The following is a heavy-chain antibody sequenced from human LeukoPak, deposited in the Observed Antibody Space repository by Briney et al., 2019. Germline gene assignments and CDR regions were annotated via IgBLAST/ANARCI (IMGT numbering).Heavy chain of an antibody. Sequence: GGSLRLSCAASGFTFSRSGMHWVRQAPGKGLEWVTVISYDGGKKDYADSVKGRFTISRDNSKNTLYLQMNSLRAEDTAVYYCAKDKSSTWSFDYWGQGTLVTVSS. CDR1: GFTFSRSG. J-gene: IGHJ4*02. V-gene: IGHV3-30*18. CDR3: AKDKSSTWSFDY. CDR2: ISYDGGKK. D-gene: IGHD6-13*01.